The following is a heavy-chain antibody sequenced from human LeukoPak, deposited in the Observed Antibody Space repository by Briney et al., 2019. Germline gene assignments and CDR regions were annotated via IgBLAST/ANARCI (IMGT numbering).Heavy chain of an antibody. CDR1: GGSFSGNY. Sequence: PSETLSLTCAVYGGSFSGNYWSWIRQPPGKGLEWIGEINHSGSTNYNPSLKSRVTISVDTSKNQFSLKLSSVTAADTAVYYCARGQRLVRGVDYWGQGTLVTVSS. CDR2: INHSGST. D-gene: IGHD3-10*01. CDR3: ARGQRLVRGVDY. J-gene: IGHJ4*02. V-gene: IGHV4-34*01.